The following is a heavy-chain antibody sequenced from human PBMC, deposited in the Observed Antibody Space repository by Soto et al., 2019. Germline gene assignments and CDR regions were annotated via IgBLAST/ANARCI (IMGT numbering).Heavy chain of an antibody. CDR2: ISTSSTYI. J-gene: IGHJ4*02. Sequence: GGSLRLSCEASGFTFSSYSMNWARQAPGKGLEWVSSISTSSTYIYFADSVKGRFTISRDNAKNSLYLQVNTLRAEDTAVYYCARGESIGTPVFDYWGQGTLVTVS. CDR1: GFTFSSYS. D-gene: IGHD1-1*01. CDR3: ARGESIGTPVFDY. V-gene: IGHV3-21*01.